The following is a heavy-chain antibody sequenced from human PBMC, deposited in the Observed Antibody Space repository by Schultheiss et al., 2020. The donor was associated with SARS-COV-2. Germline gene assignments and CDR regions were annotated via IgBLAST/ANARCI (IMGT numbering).Heavy chain of an antibody. CDR3: TAQETWIQGTA. D-gene: IGHD5-18*01. J-gene: IGHJ4*02. V-gene: IGHV3-23*01. CDR2: ISGSGGST. Sequence: GESLKISCAASGFTFSSYAMTWVRQAPGKGLEWVSGISGSGGSTYYADSVKGRFTISRDNSKNTLYLQMNSLKTEDTAVYYCTAQETWIQGTAWGQGTLVTVSS. CDR1: GFTFSSYA.